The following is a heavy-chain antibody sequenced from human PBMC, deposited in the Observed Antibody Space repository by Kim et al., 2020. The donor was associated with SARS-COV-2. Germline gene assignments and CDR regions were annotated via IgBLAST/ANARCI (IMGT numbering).Heavy chain of an antibody. CDR3: ARLRRTKGPSYYYGMDV. D-gene: IGHD2-8*01. CDR2: MNPNSGNT. CDR1: GYTFTSYD. J-gene: IGHJ6*02. V-gene: IGHV1-8*01. Sequence: ASVKVSCKASGYTFTSYDINWVRQATGQGLEWMGWMNPNSGNTGYAQKFQGRVTMTRNTSISTAYMELSSLRSEDTAVYYCARLRRTKGPSYYYGMDVWGQGTTVTVSS.